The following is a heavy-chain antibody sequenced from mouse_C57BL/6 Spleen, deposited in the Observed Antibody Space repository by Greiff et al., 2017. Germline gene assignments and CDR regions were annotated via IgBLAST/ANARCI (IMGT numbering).Heavy chain of an antibody. V-gene: IGHV5-17*01. Sequence: EVHLVESGGGLVKPGGSLKLSCAASGFTFSDYGMHWVRQAPEKGLEWVAYISSGSSTIYYADTVKGRFTISRDNAKNTLFLQMTSLRSEDTAMYYCARRELGTWYFDVWGTGTTVTVSS. CDR2: ISSGSSTI. CDR3: ARRELGTWYFDV. CDR1: GFTFSDYG. D-gene: IGHD4-1*01. J-gene: IGHJ1*03.